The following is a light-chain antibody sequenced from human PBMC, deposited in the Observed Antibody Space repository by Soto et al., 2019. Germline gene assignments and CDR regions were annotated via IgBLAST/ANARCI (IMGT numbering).Light chain of an antibody. J-gene: IGKJ1*01. CDR2: DAS. CDR1: QDISNY. CDR3: QQYDNLPGT. V-gene: IGKV1-33*01. Sequence: DIQMTQSPSSLSASVRDRVTITCQASQDISNYLNWYHQKPVKAPKLLIYDASNLGTGVPSRFSGSGSGTDFTFTISSLQPEDIATYYCQQYDNLPGTFGQGTKV.